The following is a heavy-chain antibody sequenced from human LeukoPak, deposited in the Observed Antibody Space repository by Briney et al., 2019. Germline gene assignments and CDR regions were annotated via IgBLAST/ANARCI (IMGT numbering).Heavy chain of an antibody. Sequence: PGGSLRLSCAASGFTFSSYSMNWVRQAPGKGLEWVSSISSSSSYIYYADSVRGRVTISRDNSQNTVYLQMSSLRAEDTAVYYCAKGFNGYYFEYWGQGALVTVSS. J-gene: IGHJ4*02. D-gene: IGHD2-8*01. V-gene: IGHV3-21*04. CDR3: AKGFNGYYFEY. CDR1: GFTFSSYS. CDR2: ISSSSSYI.